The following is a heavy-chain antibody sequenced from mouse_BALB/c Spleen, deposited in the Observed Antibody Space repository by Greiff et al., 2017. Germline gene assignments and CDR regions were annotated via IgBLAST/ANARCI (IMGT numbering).Heavy chain of an antibody. D-gene: IGHD2-4*01. V-gene: IGHV2-2*02. CDR3: ARKGGLRRGDAMDY. J-gene: IGHJ4*01. Sequence: QVQLQQSGPGLVQPSQSLSITCTVSGFSLTSYGVHWVRQSPGKGLEWLGVIWSGGSTDYNAAFISRLSISKDNSKSQVFFKMNSLQANDTAIYYCARKGGLRRGDAMDYWGQGTSVTVSS. CDR1: GFSLTSYG. CDR2: IWSGGST.